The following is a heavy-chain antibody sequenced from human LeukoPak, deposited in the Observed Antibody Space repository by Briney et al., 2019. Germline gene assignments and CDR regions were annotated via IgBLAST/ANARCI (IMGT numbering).Heavy chain of an antibody. D-gene: IGHD1-1*01. J-gene: IGHJ4*02. CDR3: ARDGIDY. Sequence: GGSLRLSCAASGFIFTDYWMSWVRQAPGKGLEWVADIKPDGSDTYYADSVKGRFTISKDDAENSVFLQVNSLRVEDTALYYCARDGIDYWGQGTLVTVSS. CDR2: IKPDGSDT. V-gene: IGHV3-7*04. CDR1: GFIFTDYW.